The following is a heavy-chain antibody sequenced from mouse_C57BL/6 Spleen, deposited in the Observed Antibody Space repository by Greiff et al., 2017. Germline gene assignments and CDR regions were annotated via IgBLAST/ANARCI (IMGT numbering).Heavy chain of an antibody. Sequence: QVQLQQPGTELVKPGASVTLSCKASGYTFTSYWMHWVKQRPGQCLEWIGNINPSNGGTNYNEKLKSKATLTVDKSSSTAYMQRSSLTSEDSAVYYCARSGLQFFDYWGQGTTLTVSS. V-gene: IGHV1-53*01. J-gene: IGHJ2*01. CDR2: INPSNGGT. CDR1: GYTFTSYW. CDR3: ARSGLQFFDY. D-gene: IGHD2-4*01.